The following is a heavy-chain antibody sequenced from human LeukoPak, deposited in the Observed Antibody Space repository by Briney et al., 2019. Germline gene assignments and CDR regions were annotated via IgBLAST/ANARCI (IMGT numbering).Heavy chain of an antibody. V-gene: IGHV3-11*01. CDR1: GFSLSDYY. D-gene: IGHD3-10*01. J-gene: IGHJ4*02. CDR2: ITATGSTT. CDR3: ARRTIITPGGFDY. Sequence: GGSLRLSCAVSGFSLSDYYMTWIRQAPGKGLEWISYITATGSTTYYADSLKGRLTISRDTAKSFVYLQMNSLRVDDTAVYYCARRTIITPGGFDYWGQGTLVTVSS.